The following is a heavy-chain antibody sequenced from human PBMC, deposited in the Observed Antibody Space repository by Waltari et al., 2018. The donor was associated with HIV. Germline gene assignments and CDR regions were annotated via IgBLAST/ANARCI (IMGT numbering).Heavy chain of an antibody. D-gene: IGHD6-19*01. CDR1: GYTFTGYY. J-gene: IGHJ4*02. V-gene: IGHV1-2*02. CDR2: NSGGT. Sequence: QVQLVQSGAEVKKPGASVKVSCKASGYTFTGYYMHWVRQAPNSGGTNYAQKFQGRVTMTRDTSISTAYMELSRLRSDDTAVYYCARQLVSSIAVAGPDYWGQGTLVTVSS. CDR3: ARQLVSSIAVAGPDY.